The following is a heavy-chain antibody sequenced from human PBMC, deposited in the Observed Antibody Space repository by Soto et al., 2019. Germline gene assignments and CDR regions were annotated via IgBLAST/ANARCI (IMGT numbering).Heavy chain of an antibody. CDR1: GFTVSSNY. J-gene: IGHJ4*02. Sequence: EVQLVESGGGLVQPGGSLRLSCAVSGFTVSSNYMSWVRQAPGKGLEWVLVIYNDGSTYYADSVKGRFTISRDNSKNTLYLQINSLRAEDTAVYYCARGGSGYYHYPFDYWGQGTLVTVSS. CDR2: IYNDGST. V-gene: IGHV3-66*01. D-gene: IGHD3-22*01. CDR3: ARGGSGYYHYPFDY.